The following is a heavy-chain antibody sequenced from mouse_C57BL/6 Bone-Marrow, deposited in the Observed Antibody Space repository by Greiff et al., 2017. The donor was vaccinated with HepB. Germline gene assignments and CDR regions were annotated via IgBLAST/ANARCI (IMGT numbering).Heavy chain of an antibody. CDR3: ARDKTTGGYFDV. J-gene: IGHJ1*03. Sequence: EVQRVESGGGLVKPGGSLKLSCAASGFTFSSYAMSWVRQTPEKRLEWVATISDGGSYTYYPDNVKGRFTISRDNAKNNLYLQMSHLKSEDTAMYYGARDKTTGGYFDVWGTGTTVTVSS. V-gene: IGHV5-4*01. CDR2: ISDGGSYT. D-gene: IGHD1-1*01. CDR1: GFTFSSYA.